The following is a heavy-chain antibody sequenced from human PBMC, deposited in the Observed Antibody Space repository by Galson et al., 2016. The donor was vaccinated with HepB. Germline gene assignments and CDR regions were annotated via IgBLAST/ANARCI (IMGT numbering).Heavy chain of an antibody. CDR2: ITWYGGDT. J-gene: IGHJ4*02. V-gene: IGHV3-43*01. Sequence: SLRLSCAASGFTFGDYTMHWVRQTPAKGLEWVSLITWYGGDTYYADSVKGRFTISRDNSKNSLYLQMNSLRTEDTALYYCAKDNPLSPGAFDYWGQGTLVTVSS. D-gene: IGHD3-16*01. CDR3: AKDNPLSPGAFDY. CDR1: GFTFGDYT.